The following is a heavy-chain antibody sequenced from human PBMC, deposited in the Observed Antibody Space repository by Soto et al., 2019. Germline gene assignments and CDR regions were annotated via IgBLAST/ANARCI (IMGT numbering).Heavy chain of an antibody. V-gene: IGHV3-23*01. CDR1: GFCFCNYA. Sequence: PGGSRRLSCATSGFCFCNYAMNWFRQAPGKGLEWXAGIXXXGXTXXXDXXXXRFTISRDNSKNSLYLQMNSLRAEDTAVYYCAKDLIDYSNSYFDYWGQGTLVTVSS. CDR2: IXXXGXT. J-gene: IGHJ4*02. CDR3: AKDLIDYSNSYFDY. D-gene: IGHD4-4*01.